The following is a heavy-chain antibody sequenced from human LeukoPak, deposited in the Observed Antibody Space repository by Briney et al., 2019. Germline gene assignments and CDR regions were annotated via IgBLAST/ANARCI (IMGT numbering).Heavy chain of an antibody. CDR3: ARRQGWLPRSGY. CDR1: GGSISSSSYY. CDR2: IYYSGST. J-gene: IGHJ4*02. V-gene: IGHV4-39*01. D-gene: IGHD5-24*01. Sequence: PSETLSLTCTVSGGSISSSSYYWGWIRQPPGKGLEWIGSIYYSGSTYYNPSLKSRVTISVDTSKNQFSLKLSSVTAADTAVYYCARRQGWLPRSGYWGQGTLVTVSS.